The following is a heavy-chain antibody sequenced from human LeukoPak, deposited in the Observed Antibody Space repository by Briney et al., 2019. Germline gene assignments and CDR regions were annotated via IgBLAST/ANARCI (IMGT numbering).Heavy chain of an antibody. CDR1: GYTFTNYG. J-gene: IGHJ6*03. V-gene: IGHV1-18*01. CDR2: ISAYNGNT. D-gene: IGHD1-20*01. CDR3: ARVTGYDGYYYYYMDV. Sequence: ASVKVSCKASGYTFTNYGISWVRQAPGQGLEWMGWISAYNGNTNYAQKLQGRVTMTTDTSTSTAYMELRSLRSDDTAVYYCARVTGYDGYYYYYMDVWGKGTTVTISS.